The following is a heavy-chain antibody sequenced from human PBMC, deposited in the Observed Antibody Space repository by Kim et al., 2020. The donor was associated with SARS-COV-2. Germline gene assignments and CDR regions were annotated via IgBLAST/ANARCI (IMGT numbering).Heavy chain of an antibody. V-gene: IGHV3-9*01. J-gene: IGHJ3*02. D-gene: IGHD6-13*01. CDR2: IGWNSGSI. CDR3: AKDIAAAGPPRAIGGAFDI. Sequence: GGSLRLSCAASGFTFDDYAMHWVRQAPGKGLEWVSGIGWNSGSIGYADSVKGRFTISRDNAKNSLYLQMNSLRAEDTALYYCAKDIAAAGPPRAIGGAFDIWGQGTMVTVTS. CDR1: GFTFDDYA.